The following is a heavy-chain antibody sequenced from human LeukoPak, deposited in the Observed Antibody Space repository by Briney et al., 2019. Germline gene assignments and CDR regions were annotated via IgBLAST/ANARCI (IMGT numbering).Heavy chain of an antibody. CDR2: IIPIFGTA. CDR3: ASGPRVGATCFDY. CDR1: GGTFSSYA. J-gene: IGHJ4*02. D-gene: IGHD1-26*01. Sequence: ASVKVSCKASGGTFSSYAISWVRQPPGQGLEWMGGIIPIFGTANYAQKFQGRVTITADESTSTANMELSSLRSEDTAVYYCASGPRVGATCFDYWGQGTLVTVSS. V-gene: IGHV1-69*01.